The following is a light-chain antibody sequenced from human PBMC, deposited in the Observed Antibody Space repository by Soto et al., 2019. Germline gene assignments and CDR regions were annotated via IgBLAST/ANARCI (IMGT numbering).Light chain of an antibody. CDR3: QHYDNLPYT. V-gene: IGKV1-33*01. J-gene: IGKJ2*01. CDR2: DAS. Sequence: DIQMTQSPSSLSASVGDRVTITCQASQDINNYLNWYQQKPGKAPKLLIYDASNLETGVPSRFSGSGSGTDFTFTNSSLQPEDIATYYCQHYDNLPYTFGQGTKLEIK. CDR1: QDINNY.